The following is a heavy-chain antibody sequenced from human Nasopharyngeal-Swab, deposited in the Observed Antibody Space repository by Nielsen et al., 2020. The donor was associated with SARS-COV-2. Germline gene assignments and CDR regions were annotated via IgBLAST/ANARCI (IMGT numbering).Heavy chain of an antibody. CDR2: ISAYNGNT. CDR1: GYTFTSYG. Sequence: ASVNVSCKASGYTFTSYGISWVRQAPGQGLEWMGWISAYNGNTNYAQKFQGRVTMTRDTSISTAYMELSRLRSDDTAVYYSARGRSGGLDYWGQGTLVTVSS. CDR3: ARGRSGGLDY. V-gene: IGHV1-18*01. D-gene: IGHD3-16*01. J-gene: IGHJ4*02.